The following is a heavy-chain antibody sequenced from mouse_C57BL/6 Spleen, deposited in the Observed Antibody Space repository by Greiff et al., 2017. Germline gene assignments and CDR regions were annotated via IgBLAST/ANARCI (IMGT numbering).Heavy chain of an antibody. CDR3: ARSREGAQATGNAMDY. D-gene: IGHD3-2*02. V-gene: IGHV1-67*01. J-gene: IGHJ4*01. Sequence: VKLVESGPELVRPGVSVKISCKGSGYTFTDYAMHWVNQSHAKSLEWIGVISTYYGDASYNQKFKDKATMTVDKSSSTAYMELARLTSEDSAVYYCARSREGAQATGNAMDYWGQGTSVTVSS. CDR2: ISTYYGDA. CDR1: GYTFTDYA.